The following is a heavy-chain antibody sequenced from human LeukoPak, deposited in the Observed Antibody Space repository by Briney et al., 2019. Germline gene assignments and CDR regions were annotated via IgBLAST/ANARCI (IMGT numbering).Heavy chain of an antibody. J-gene: IGHJ5*02. CDR3: ARAVQRSLGDNWFDP. CDR1: GGSFSGYY. Sequence: PSETLSLTCAVYGGSFSGYYWSWIRQPPGKGLEGIGEINHSGSTNYNPPLTSRVTISVDTPNHQFSLKLSSVTAADTAVYYCARAVQRSLGDNWFDPWGQRTLVTVSS. V-gene: IGHV4-34*01. CDR2: INHSGST. D-gene: IGHD1-1*01.